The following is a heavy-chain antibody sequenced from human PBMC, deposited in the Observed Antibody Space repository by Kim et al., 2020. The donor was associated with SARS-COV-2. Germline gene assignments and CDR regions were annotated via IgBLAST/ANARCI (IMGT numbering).Heavy chain of an antibody. CDR1: GFTFSSYA. CDR3: AKGTYYYDSSGYYPSDY. Sequence: GGSLRLSCAASGFTFSSYAMSWVRQAPGKGLEWVSAISGSGGSTHYADSVKGRFTISRDNSKNTLYLQMNSLRAEDTAVYYCAKGTYYYDSSGYYPSDYWGQGTLVTVSS. J-gene: IGHJ4*02. D-gene: IGHD3-22*01. V-gene: IGHV3-23*01. CDR2: ISGSGGST.